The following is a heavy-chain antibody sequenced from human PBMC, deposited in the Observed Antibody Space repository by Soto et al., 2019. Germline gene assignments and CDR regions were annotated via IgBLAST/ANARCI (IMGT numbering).Heavy chain of an antibody. CDR2: ISASGDTT. J-gene: IGHJ4*02. CDR3: VKGPYDKIWGSYVRYFDH. Sequence: EVQLLESGGGLVQPGGSLRLSCTASGFTFISYAMSWVRQSPGKGLEWVSAISASGDTTYDADSVKGRFTISRDNSKNTLYLQMNSLRADDTAVYFCVKGPYDKIWGSYVRYFDHWGQGTLVTVSS. CDR1: GFTFISYA. D-gene: IGHD3-16*01. V-gene: IGHV3-23*01.